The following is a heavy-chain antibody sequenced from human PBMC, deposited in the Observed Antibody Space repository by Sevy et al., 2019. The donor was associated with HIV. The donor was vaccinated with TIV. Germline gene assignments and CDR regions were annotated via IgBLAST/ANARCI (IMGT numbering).Heavy chain of an antibody. V-gene: IGHV6-1*01. Sequence: SQTLSLTCVISGDSVSSNSAAWNWIRQSPSRGLEWLGRTYYRSNWYNDYAGFVKSRITINPDTPKNQFFLQLNSVTPEDTAVYYCARDLSFRFVHWGQGSLVTVSS. CDR1: GDSVSSNSAA. CDR3: ARDLSFRFVH. CDR2: TYYRSNWYN. J-gene: IGHJ4*02.